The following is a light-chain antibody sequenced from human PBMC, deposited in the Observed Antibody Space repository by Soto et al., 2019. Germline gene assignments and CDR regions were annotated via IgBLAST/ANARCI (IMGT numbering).Light chain of an antibody. V-gene: IGLV2-23*02. CDR1: SSDVGSYNL. J-gene: IGLJ3*02. CDR2: EVS. CDR3: CSYAGSSTWV. Sequence: QSVLTQPASVSGSPGQSITISCTGTSSDVGSYNLVSWYQQHPDKAPKLIIYEVSKWPSGVSSRFSASKSGNTASLTISGLQSEDEADYYCCSYAGSSTWVFGGGTKLPVL.